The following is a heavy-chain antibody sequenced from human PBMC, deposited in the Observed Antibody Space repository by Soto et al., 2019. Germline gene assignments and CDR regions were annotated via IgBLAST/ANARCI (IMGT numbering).Heavy chain of an antibody. D-gene: IGHD3-10*01. J-gene: IGHJ6*02. V-gene: IGHV1-8*01. CDR3: ATRDPDLWFGDYYGMDV. CDR1: GYTFTSYD. Sequence: QVQLVQSGAEVKKPGASVKVSCKASGYTFTSYDINWVRQATGQGLEWMGWMNPNSGNTGHAQKFQGRVTMTRNTSISTAYMELSSLRSEDTAVYYCATRDPDLWFGDYYGMDVWGQGTTVTVSS. CDR2: MNPNSGNT.